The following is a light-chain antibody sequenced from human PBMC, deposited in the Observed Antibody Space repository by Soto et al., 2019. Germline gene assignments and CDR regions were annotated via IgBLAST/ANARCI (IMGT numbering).Light chain of an antibody. V-gene: IGKV1-6*01. CDR3: QHYSSTLRIVT. Sequence: AIQVTQSPSSLSASVVDRVTITCRASQGIRNDLGWYQQKPGKAPKLLIYAASSLQSGVPSRFSGSGSGTDFSLTINSLQPEDFATYYCQHYSSTLRIVTFGPGTKVDI. CDR1: QGIRND. J-gene: IGKJ3*01. CDR2: AAS.